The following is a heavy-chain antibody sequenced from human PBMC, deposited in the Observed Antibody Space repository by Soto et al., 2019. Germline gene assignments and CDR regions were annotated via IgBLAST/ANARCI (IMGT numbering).Heavy chain of an antibody. CDR1: GFTVSSNY. V-gene: IGHV3-66*01. Sequence: GGSLRLSCAASGFTVSSNYMSWVRQAPGKGLEWVSVIYSGGSTYYADSVKGRFTISRDNSKNTLYLQMNSLRAEDTAVYYCARSMHGGYCSSTSCRDYWGQGTLVTVSS. CDR3: ARSMHGGYCSSTSCRDY. J-gene: IGHJ4*02. CDR2: IYSGGST. D-gene: IGHD2-2*01.